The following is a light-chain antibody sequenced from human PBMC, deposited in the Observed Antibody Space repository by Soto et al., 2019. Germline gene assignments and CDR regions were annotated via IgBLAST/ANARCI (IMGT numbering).Light chain of an antibody. J-gene: IGKJ5*01. Sequence: GDRVTITCRASQTITTWMAWYQQKPGKAPKLLVYDASTLQSGVATRFSGSGSGTDFTLTISSLQSEDFAVYYCQQYNTWRSISFGQGTRLEI. V-gene: IGKV1-5*01. CDR2: DAS. CDR3: QQYNTWRSIS. CDR1: QTITTW.